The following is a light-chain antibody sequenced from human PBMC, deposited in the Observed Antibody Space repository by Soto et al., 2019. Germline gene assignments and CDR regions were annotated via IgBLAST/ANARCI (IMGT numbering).Light chain of an antibody. CDR2: GAT. CDR1: QAVSRSF. CDR3: EQYGTSPRK. V-gene: IGKV3-20*01. Sequence: EIVLTQSAGTLSLSPGERATLSCRASQAVSRSFLGWYQQKSGQAPRLVMFGATNRAPGIPDRFSGRVSGTDFILTISRLEPEDFAVYYCEQYGTSPRKFGQG. J-gene: IGKJ1*01.